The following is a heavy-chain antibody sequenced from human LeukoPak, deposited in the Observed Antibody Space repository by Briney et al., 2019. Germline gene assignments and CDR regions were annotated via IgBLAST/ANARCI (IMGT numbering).Heavy chain of an antibody. D-gene: IGHD5-12*01. J-gene: IGHJ6*02. V-gene: IGHV3-30*18. Sequence: PEGSLRLSCAASGFTFKTYGIHWVRQAPGKGLEWVAVISYDGSKKYYADSVKGRFTISRDNSKNALYLEMTSLRAEDTAIYYCAKERFSGYNSNFYYGLDVWGQGTTVTVSS. CDR1: GFTFKTYG. CDR3: AKERFSGYNSNFYYGLDV. CDR2: ISYDGSKK.